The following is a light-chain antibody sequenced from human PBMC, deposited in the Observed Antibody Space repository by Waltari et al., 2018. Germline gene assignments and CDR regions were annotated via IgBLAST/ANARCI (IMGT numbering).Light chain of an antibody. J-gene: IGLJ1*01. Sequence: SSVLTQPPSVAAAPGAKARVTCGGRHSDRKSVHWYQQKPGQAPVLVSSYDSDRPSGIPERFSGSNSGDTATLTISRVEAGDEADYYCQVWDANTDPGVFGTGTEVTVL. CDR1: HSDRKS. CDR2: YDS. CDR3: QVWDANTDPGV. V-gene: IGLV3-21*01.